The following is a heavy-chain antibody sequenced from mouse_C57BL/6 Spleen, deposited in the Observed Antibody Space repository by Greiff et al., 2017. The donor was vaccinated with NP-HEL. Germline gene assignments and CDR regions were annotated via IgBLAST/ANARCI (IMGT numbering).Heavy chain of an antibody. CDR2: IRSKSNNYAT. Sequence: EVKLVESGGGLVQPKGSLKLSCAASGFSFNTYAMNWVRQAPGKGLEWVARIRSKSNNYATYYADSVKDRFTISRDDSESMLYLQMNNLKTEDTAMYYCVRDYGYGSSYGYFDYWGQGTTLTVSS. CDR3: VRDYGYGSSYGYFDY. D-gene: IGHD1-1*01. V-gene: IGHV10-1*01. J-gene: IGHJ2*01. CDR1: GFSFNTYA.